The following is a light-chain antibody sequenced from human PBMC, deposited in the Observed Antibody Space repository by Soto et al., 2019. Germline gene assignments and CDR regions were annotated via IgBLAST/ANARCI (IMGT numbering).Light chain of an antibody. J-gene: IGKJ1*01. CDR1: QGVSSNL. Sequence: EIVLTQSPDTLSLSPGERATLSCRASQGVSSNLSSWHQQKRGQATRLLIYGASGRATGIPDRFSGSGSGTDFTLNISRLDSEDFAVYSWQHYDPSRTFGQGTTVEIK. CDR2: GAS. CDR3: QHYDPSRT. V-gene: IGKV3-20*01.